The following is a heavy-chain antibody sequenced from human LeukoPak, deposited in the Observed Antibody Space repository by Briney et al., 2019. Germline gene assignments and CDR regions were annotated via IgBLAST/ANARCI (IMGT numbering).Heavy chain of an antibody. Sequence: GGLRTSFTGPGFPLGDYGMGWVRPGPRKGAEWVGFIRSKAYGGTTEYAASVKGRFTISRDDSKSIAYLQMNSLKTEDTAVYYCTSVAAAVRWGQGTLVTVSS. D-gene: IGHD6-13*01. V-gene: IGHV3-49*04. CDR3: TSVAAAVR. CDR1: GFPLGDYG. CDR2: IRSKAYGGTT. J-gene: IGHJ4*02.